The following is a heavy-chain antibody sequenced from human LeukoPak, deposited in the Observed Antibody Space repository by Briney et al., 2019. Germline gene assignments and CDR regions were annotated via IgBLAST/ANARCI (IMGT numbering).Heavy chain of an antibody. CDR3: VRQQTSPGNFDY. V-gene: IGHV3-13*01. Sequence: PGGSLRLSCATSGFTFSNHAMHWVRQATGKGLEWVSAIGTAGDTFYPGSVKGRFTISRENAKNSLSLQINSLKAEDTAVYYCVRQQTSPGNFDYWGQGTLVTVSS. CDR2: IGTAGDT. CDR1: GFTFSNHA. J-gene: IGHJ4*02. D-gene: IGHD1-26*01.